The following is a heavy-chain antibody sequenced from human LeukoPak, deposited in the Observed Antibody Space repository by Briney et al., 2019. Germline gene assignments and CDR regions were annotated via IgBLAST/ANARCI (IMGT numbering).Heavy chain of an antibody. D-gene: IGHD5-18*01. V-gene: IGHV3-7*01. CDR2: IKRDGSER. Sequence: PGGSLRLSCAASGFTFSSYWMGWVRQTPGKGLEWVANIKRDGSERHYVDSVKGRFIISRDNAKSSLYLQMNSLRADDTAVYYCAREGYISGYGVIDYWGQGTLVTVSS. CDR3: AREGYISGYGVIDY. CDR1: GFTFSSYW. J-gene: IGHJ4*02.